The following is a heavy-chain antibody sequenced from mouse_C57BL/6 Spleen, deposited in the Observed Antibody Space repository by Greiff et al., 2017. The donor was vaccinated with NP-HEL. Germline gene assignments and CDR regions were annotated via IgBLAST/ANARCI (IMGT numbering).Heavy chain of an antibody. CDR3: ASYYYGSSYFDY. CDR2: ISSGSSTI. CDR1: GFTFSDYG. J-gene: IGHJ2*01. V-gene: IGHV5-17*01. Sequence: EVMLVESGGGLVKPGGSLKLSCAASGFTFSDYGMHWVRQAPEKGLEWVAYISSGSSTIYYADTVKGRFTISRDNAKNTLFLQMTSLRSEDTVMYYCASYYYGSSYFDYWGQGTTLTVSS. D-gene: IGHD1-1*01.